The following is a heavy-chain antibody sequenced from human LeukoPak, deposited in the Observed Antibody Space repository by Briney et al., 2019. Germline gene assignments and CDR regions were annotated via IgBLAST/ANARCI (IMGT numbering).Heavy chain of an antibody. J-gene: IGHJ5*01. CDR1: GGSIGSSSYY. Sequence: SETLSLTCTVSGGSIGSSSYYWGWIRQPPGKGLEWIGSIFRTGSTYYTASLKSRVSISVDTSKNHFVLNLASVTAAGTAVYFCARRVGFYGSGSLNYFDPWGQGILVSVSS. V-gene: IGHV4-39*02. D-gene: IGHD3-10*01. CDR2: IFRTGST. CDR3: ARRVGFYGSGSLNYFDP.